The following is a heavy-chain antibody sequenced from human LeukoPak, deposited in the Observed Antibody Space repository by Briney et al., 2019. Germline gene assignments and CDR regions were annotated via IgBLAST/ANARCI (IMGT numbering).Heavy chain of an antibody. V-gene: IGHV3-30-3*01. Sequence: PGGSLRLSCAASGFTFSSYAMHWVRQAPGKGLEWVAVISYDGSNKYYADSVKGRFTISMDNAENSLFLQMDSLRAEDTAVYYCARVGEKGSGSYSKDYSKYGMDVWGPGTTVTVSS. CDR3: ARVGEKGSGSYSKDYSKYGMDV. CDR1: GFTFSSYA. D-gene: IGHD3-10*01. J-gene: IGHJ6*02. CDR2: ISYDGSNK.